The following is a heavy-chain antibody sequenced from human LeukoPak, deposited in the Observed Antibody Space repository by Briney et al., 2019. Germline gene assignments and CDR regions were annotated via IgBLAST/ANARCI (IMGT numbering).Heavy chain of an antibody. CDR1: GGSISSYY. J-gene: IGHJ4*01. D-gene: IGHD2-2*01. CDR3: ARVYCSTTSCYAIDY. Sequence: PSETLSLTCTVSGGSISSYYWSWIRQPPGKGLEWIGYIYYSGSTNYNPSLKSRVTISVDTSKNQFSLKLSSVSAADTALYYCARVYCSTTSCYAIDYWGRGTLVTVSS. V-gene: IGHV4-59*01. CDR2: IYYSGST.